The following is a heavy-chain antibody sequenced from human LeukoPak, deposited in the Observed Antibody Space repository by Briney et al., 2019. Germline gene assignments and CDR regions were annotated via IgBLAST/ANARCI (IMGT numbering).Heavy chain of an antibody. J-gene: IGHJ4*02. V-gene: IGHV1-69*05. Sequence: ASVKVSCKASGGTFSSYAISRVRQAPGQGLEWMGRIIPIFGTANYAQKFQGRVTITTDESTSTAYMELSSLRSEDTAVYYCARELDYGSGSYSDYWGQGTLVTVSS. CDR3: ARELDYGSGSYSDY. CDR1: GGTFSSYA. D-gene: IGHD3-10*01. CDR2: IIPIFGTA.